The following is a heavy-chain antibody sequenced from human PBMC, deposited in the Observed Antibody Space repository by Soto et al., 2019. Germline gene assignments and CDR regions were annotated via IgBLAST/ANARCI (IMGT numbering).Heavy chain of an antibody. CDR3: AKDCGAQLRYLDWLCKPY. V-gene: IGHV3-23*01. Sequence: GGSLRLSCAASGFTFSSYAMSWVRQAPGKGLEWVSAISGSGGSTYYADSVKGRFTISRDNSKNTLYLQMNSLRAEDTAVYDCAKDCGAQLRYLDWLCKPYWGQGTLVTVSS. D-gene: IGHD3-9*01. J-gene: IGHJ4*02. CDR1: GFTFSSYA. CDR2: ISGSGGST.